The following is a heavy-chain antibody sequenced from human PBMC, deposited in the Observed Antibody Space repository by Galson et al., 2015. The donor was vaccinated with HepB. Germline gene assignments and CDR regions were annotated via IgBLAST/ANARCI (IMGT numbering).Heavy chain of an antibody. D-gene: IGHD2-15*01. CDR2: INPKGGGT. CDR1: GYTFTGYY. V-gene: IGHV1-2*06. J-gene: IGHJ4*02. CDR3: ARGEDLIVVVPATMDY. Sequence: SVKVSCKASGYTFTGYYIQWVRQAPGQGLGWVGLINPKGGGTKFAQKFQGRVTMTRDSSISTAYIELRSLRSDDTAIYYCARGEDLIVVVPATMDYWGQGTVVTVSS.